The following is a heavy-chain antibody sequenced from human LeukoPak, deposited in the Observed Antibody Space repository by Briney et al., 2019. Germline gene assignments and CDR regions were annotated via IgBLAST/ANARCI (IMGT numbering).Heavy chain of an antibody. CDR1: GGSISSGDYY. CDR2: IYYSGST. J-gene: IGHJ4*02. CDR3: GGATNGVCSY. V-gene: IGHV4-30-4*01. Sequence: SETLSLTCTVSGGSISSGDYYWRWIRQPPGKGLEWIGYIYYSGSTYYHPSLKSRVTIPVDTSKNQFSLKLSSVTAAGRAVFYWGGATNGVCSYLGQGTLVTVSS. D-gene: IGHD2-8*01.